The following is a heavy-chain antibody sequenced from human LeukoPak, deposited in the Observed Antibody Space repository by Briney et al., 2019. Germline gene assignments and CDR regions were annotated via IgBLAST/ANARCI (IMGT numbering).Heavy chain of an antibody. D-gene: IGHD3-22*01. Sequence: GGSLRLSCAASGFTVSSNYMSWVRQAPGTGLEWVSIIYDIGSTYYADSVKGRFTISRDNSQNTLYLQMNSLRAEDTAVYYCARADTQGWLPASIWGQGTMVTVSS. CDR2: IYDIGST. V-gene: IGHV3-53*01. CDR3: ARADTQGWLPASI. J-gene: IGHJ3*02. CDR1: GFTVSSNY.